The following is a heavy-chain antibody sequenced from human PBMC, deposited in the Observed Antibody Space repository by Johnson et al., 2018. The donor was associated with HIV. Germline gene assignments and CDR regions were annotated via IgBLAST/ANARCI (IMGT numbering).Heavy chain of an antibody. CDR3: ARVREWEGGEVGDAFDV. Sequence: VQLVESGGGLVKPGGSLRLSCAGSGFTFSDYYMSWVRQAPGKGLEWLSAISGSGGRTFYADFVKGRFSISRDKSKNTLYLQMNSLRAEDTAVYYCARVREWEGGEVGDAFDVWGQGTMVTVSS. CDR1: GFTFSDYY. J-gene: IGHJ3*01. CDR2: ISGSGGRT. D-gene: IGHD1-26*01. V-gene: IGHV3-23*04.